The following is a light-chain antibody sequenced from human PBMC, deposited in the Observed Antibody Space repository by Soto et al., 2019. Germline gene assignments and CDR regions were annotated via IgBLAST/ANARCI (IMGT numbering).Light chain of an antibody. Sequence: EIVLTQSPATLSLSPGERATLSCRASQGVSSYLAWYQQKPGQAPRLLIYDASNRATGIPARFSGSGPGTDFTLNISSLEPEDFAVYYCQQRSNWHPSITFGQGTRLEIK. V-gene: IGKV3D-11*01. CDR2: DAS. CDR1: QGVSSY. J-gene: IGKJ5*01. CDR3: QQRSNWHPSIT.